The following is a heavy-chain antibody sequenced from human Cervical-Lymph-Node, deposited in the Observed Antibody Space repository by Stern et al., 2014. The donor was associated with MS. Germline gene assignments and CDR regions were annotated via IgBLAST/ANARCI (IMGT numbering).Heavy chain of an antibody. D-gene: IGHD3-16*01. V-gene: IGHV5-51*01. Sequence: EVQLVESGAELRKPGESLKISCKGSGYRFTQYWVGWVRQTPGKGLEWMGIISPADSKTRYSPSFQAQVTISADVSLTTAYLEWSSLEASDTAMYFCVRGGIEYFQHWGQGTLVTVSS. CDR2: ISPADSKT. CDR3: VRGGIEYFQH. J-gene: IGHJ1*01. CDR1: GYRFTQYW.